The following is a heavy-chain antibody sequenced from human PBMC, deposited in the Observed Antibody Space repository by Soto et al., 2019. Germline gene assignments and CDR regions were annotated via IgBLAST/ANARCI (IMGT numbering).Heavy chain of an antibody. V-gene: IGHV1-2*02. CDR2: INPNSGGT. CDR1: GYTFTGYY. J-gene: IGHJ4*02. Sequence: GASVKVSCKASGYTFTGYYMHWVRQAPGQGLEWMGWINPNSGGTNYAQKFQGRVTMTRDTSIGTAYMELSRLRSDDTAVYYCAADSLGIAVAGTIVDYWGQGTLVTVSS. D-gene: IGHD6-19*01. CDR3: AADSLGIAVAGTIVDY.